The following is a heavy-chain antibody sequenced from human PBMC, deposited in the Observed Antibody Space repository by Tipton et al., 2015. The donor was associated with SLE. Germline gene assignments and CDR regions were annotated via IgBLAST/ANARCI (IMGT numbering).Heavy chain of an antibody. CDR2: IYLSGLT. D-gene: IGHD4-17*01. Sequence: TLSLTCTVSGHSISNGDYYWSWIRQLPGKGLEWIGYIYLSGLTSYNPSLNNRVSISVDTSNSQFSLKLSSVTAADTAIYYCARHYRETTTFHYFHYGTDVWGQGTTVTVFS. J-gene: IGHJ6*02. CDR1: GHSISNGDYY. CDR3: ARHYRETTTFHYFHYGTDV. V-gene: IGHV4-31*03.